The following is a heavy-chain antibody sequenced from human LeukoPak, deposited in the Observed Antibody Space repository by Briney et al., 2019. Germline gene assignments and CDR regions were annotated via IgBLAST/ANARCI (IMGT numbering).Heavy chain of an antibody. CDR3: ARHEGSYLDKSGYTFDC. CDR2: VHYSGNS. CDR1: GASISSSNW. D-gene: IGHD3-22*01. J-gene: IGHJ4*02. V-gene: IGHV4-4*02. Sequence: SGTLSLTCAVSGASISSSNWWSWVRQPPGKGLEWIGGVHYSGNSYYNPSLKSRVTISVDTSKNQLSLKMSSVTAADRAVYYCARHEGSYLDKSGYTFDCWGQGTLVTVSS.